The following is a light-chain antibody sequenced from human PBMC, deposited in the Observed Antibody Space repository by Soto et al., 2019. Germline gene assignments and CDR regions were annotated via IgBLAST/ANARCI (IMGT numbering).Light chain of an antibody. CDR2: HAS. CDR3: QQYSTLWT. Sequence: NQITHSPSTLSASVGDRVTITCRASQNINTDLAWYQQKPVKVPNLLIYHASSLVTGVPSRFSGSGSGTEFTLTISSLQPDDFAAYYCQQYSTLWTFGQGTMVDIK. J-gene: IGKJ1*01. CDR1: QNINTD. V-gene: IGKV1-5*01.